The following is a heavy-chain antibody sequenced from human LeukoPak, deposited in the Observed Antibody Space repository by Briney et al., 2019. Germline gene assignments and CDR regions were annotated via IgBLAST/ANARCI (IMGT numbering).Heavy chain of an antibody. CDR3: AKLWNEVGTTIY. V-gene: IGHV3-30*18. CDR1: GFTFSSYG. D-gene: IGHD1-26*01. Sequence: PGGSLRLSCAASGFTFSSYGMHWVRQAPGKGLGWVAVISYDGRNRYYADSVKGRFTISRDNSKNTLHLQMNSLRPADTAVYYCAKLWNEVGTTIYWGQGTLVTVSS. CDR2: ISYDGRNR. J-gene: IGHJ4*02.